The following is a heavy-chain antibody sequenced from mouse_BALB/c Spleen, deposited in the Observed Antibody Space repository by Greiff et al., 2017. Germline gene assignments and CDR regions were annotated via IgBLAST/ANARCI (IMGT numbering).Heavy chain of an antibody. V-gene: IGHV2-6-7*01. D-gene: IGHD2-14*01. J-gene: IGHJ2*01. CDR1: GFSLTGYG. CDR3: ARWGVRRRVFDY. Sequence: QVQLKESGPGLVAPSQSLSITCTVSGFSLTGYGVNWVRQPPGKGLEWLGMIWGDGSTDYNSALKSRLSISKDNSKSQVFLKMNSLQTDDTARYYCARWGVRRRVFDYWGQGTTLTVSS. CDR2: IWGDGST.